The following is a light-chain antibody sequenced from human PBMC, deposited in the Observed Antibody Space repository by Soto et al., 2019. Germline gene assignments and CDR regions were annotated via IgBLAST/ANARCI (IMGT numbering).Light chain of an antibody. CDR1: SSDVGAYNY. J-gene: IGLJ3*02. CDR3: SSYTTSRTRV. CDR2: DVY. V-gene: IGLV2-14*03. Sequence: SALTQPASVSGAPGQSITISCTGTSSDVGAYNYVAWYQHHPGKAPKLIIYDVYNRPSGVSNRFSASKSDKTASLTISGLQAEDEADYYCSSYTTSRTRVFGGGTKLTVL.